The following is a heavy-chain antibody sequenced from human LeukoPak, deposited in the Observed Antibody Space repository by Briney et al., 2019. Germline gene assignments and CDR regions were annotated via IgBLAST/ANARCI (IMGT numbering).Heavy chain of an antibody. J-gene: IGHJ5*02. CDR3: ARGGPQYFPLNWFDP. CDR1: GASISSSSYY. D-gene: IGHD3-9*01. CDR2: INHSGST. V-gene: IGHV4-39*07. Sequence: SETLSLTCTVSGASISSSSYYWGWISRPPGKGLEWIGEINHSGSTNYNPSLKSRVTISVDTSKNQFSLKLSSVTAADTAVYYCARGGPQYFPLNWFDPWGQGTLVTVSS.